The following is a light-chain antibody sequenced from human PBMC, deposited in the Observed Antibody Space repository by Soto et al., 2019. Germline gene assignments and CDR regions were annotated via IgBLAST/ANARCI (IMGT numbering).Light chain of an antibody. CDR3: QQYGNSPQT. V-gene: IGKV3-20*01. CDR1: QSVSDNY. CDR2: GAS. Sequence: IVLTQSPGTLSLSPGERATLSCRADQSVSDNYIAWYQQKPGQAPRLLIYGASSRATGIPDRFSGSGSGTDFTLTISRLEPEDLAVYFCQQYGNSPQTFGQGTKVELK. J-gene: IGKJ1*01.